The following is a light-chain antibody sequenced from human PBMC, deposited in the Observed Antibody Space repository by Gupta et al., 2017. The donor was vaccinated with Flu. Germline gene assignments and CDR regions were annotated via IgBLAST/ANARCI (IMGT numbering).Light chain of an antibody. CDR3: HQYYSYTRT. CDR1: QSISDW. V-gene: IGKV1-5*03. CDR2: KAS. J-gene: IGKJ1*01. Sequence: DRYAISGRASQSISDWLAWYQQKAGKTPKSLIYKASTLHSGVPSRFSGSGSGTEFNLTINSLQPDDFASYYCHQYYSYTRTFGQGTKVQIK.